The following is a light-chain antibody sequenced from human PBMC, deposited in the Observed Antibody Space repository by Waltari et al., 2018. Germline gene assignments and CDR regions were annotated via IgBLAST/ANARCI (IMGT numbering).Light chain of an antibody. CDR2: STN. CDR3: ALHMGSGIWV. J-gene: IGLJ3*02. V-gene: IGLV8-61*01. CDR1: SGSVSSTYH. Sequence: QTVVTQEPSFSVSPGGTVTLTCGLSSGSVSSTYHPSWYQQTPGQAPRTLIYSTNIRAPGVPDRFAGSILGNKAARTITGAQTDDESDYICALHMGSGIWVFGAGTKVTVL.